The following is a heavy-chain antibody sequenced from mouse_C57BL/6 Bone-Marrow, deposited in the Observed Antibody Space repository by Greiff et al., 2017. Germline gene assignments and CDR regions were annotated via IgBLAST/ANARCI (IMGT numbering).Heavy chain of an antibody. CDR2: FHPYNDVT. J-gene: IGHJ4*01. CDR1: GYTFTTSP. D-gene: IGHD1-1*01. V-gene: IGHV1-47*01. CDR3: ARSYGSRFPYAMDY. Sequence: VKLMESGAELVKPGASVKMSCKASGYTFTTSPIEWMKQNHGKSLEWIGNFHPYNDVTQYNEKFKGKATLTVEKSSSTVYLELSRLTSDDSSVYYCARSYGSRFPYAMDYWGQGTSVTVSS.